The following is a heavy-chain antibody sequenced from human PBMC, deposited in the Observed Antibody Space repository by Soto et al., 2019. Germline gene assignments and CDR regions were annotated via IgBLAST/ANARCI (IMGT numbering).Heavy chain of an antibody. V-gene: IGHV1-18*01. CDR1: GYTFTSYG. CDR2: ISAYNGNT. Sequence: QVQLVQSGAEVKKPGASVKVSCKASGYTFTSYGISWVRQAPGQGLEWMGWISAYNGNTNYAQKLQGRVTMTTDTSTSTAYMELRSLRADDTAVYYCARDRGRPVVAATWLGVDYWGQGTLVTVSS. CDR3: ARDRGRPVVAATWLGVDY. D-gene: IGHD2-15*01. J-gene: IGHJ4*02.